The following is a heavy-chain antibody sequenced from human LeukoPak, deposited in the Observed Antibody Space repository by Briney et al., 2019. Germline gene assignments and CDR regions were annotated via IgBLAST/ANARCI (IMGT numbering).Heavy chain of an antibody. CDR1: GGTFSSYA. D-gene: IGHD3-3*01. V-gene: IGHV1-69*04. CDR2: IISNFGIA. Sequence: ASVKVSCKASGGTFSSYAISWVRQAPGQGLEWMGRIISNFGIAHYAQKFQGRVTITPDKSTSTAYMELSSLRSEDTAVYYCASSIFGVVQGYYYYGMDVWGQGTTVTVSS. CDR3: ASSIFGVVQGYYYYGMDV. J-gene: IGHJ6*02.